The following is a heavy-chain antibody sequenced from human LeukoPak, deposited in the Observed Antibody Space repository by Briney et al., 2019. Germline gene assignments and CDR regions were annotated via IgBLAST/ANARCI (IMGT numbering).Heavy chain of an antibody. Sequence: GGSLRLSCAASGFTFSSYEMNWARQAPGKGLEWVAVISYDESDKYYADSVKGRFTISRDNSKNTLYLQMNSLRPEDTAVYYCAKGVVAATNAAYYGMDVWGQGTTVTVSS. J-gene: IGHJ6*02. CDR1: GFTFSSYE. CDR2: ISYDESDK. V-gene: IGHV3-30*18. D-gene: IGHD2-15*01. CDR3: AKGVVAATNAAYYGMDV.